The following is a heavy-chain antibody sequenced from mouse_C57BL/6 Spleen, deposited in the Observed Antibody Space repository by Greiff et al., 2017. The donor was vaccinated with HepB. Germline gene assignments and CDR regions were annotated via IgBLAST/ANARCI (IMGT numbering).Heavy chain of an antibody. CDR3: ARDGNFQAWFAY. V-gene: IGHV3-6*01. Sequence: EVQLVESGPGLVKPSQSLSLTCSVTGYSITSGYYWNWIRQFPGNKLEWMGYISYDGSNNYNPSLKNRISITRDTSKNQFFLKLNSVTTEDTATYYCARDGNFQAWFAYWGQGTLVTVSA. CDR2: ISYDGSN. D-gene: IGHD2-1*01. CDR1: GYSITSGYY. J-gene: IGHJ3*01.